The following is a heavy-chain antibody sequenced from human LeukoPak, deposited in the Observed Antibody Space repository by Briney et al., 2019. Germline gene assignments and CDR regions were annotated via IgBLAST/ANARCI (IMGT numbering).Heavy chain of an antibody. CDR2: IWYDGSNK. CDR3: AKDSLTDIDY. J-gene: IGHJ4*02. CDR1: GFTFSSHG. D-gene: IGHD3-9*01. V-gene: IGHV3-30*02. Sequence: GGSLRLSCAASGFTFSSHGMHWVRQAPGKGLEWVAVIWYDGSNKYYADSVKGRFTISRDNSKNTLYVQMNSLRAEDTAVYYCAKDSLTDIDYWGQGTLVTVSS.